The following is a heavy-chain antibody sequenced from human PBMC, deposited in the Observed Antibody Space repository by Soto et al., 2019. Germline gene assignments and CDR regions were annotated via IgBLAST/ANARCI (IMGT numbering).Heavy chain of an antibody. CDR3: ARDVVVVPAAPHYYYYGMDV. Sequence: GKGLEWIGEINHSGSTNYNPSLKSRVTISVDTSKNQFALKLSSVTAADTAVYYCARDVVVVPAAPHYYYYGMDVWGQGTTVTVSS. CDR2: INHSGST. D-gene: IGHD2-2*01. V-gene: IGHV4-34*01. J-gene: IGHJ6*02.